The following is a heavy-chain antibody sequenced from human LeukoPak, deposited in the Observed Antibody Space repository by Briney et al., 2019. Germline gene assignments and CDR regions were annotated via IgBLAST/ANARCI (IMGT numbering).Heavy chain of an antibody. Sequence: GGSLRLSCAASGFTVSSSFIYWVRRAPGKGLEWVSFIHRDDKTYYADSVKGRFTMSRDSSKNTLYLQMNSLGADDTAVYYCAREVISTPSYLDYWGQGILVTVSS. J-gene: IGHJ4*02. CDR1: GFTVSSSF. CDR3: AREVISTPSYLDY. CDR2: IHRDDKT. D-gene: IGHD2-2*01. V-gene: IGHV3-53*01.